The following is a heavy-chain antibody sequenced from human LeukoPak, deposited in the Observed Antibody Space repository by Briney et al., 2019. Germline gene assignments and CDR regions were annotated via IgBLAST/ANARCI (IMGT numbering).Heavy chain of an antibody. J-gene: IGHJ6*03. CDR1: GGSISSDY. CDR2: IYHSGST. Sequence: PSETLSLTCTVSGGSISSDYWTWIRQPPGKGLEWIGYIYHSGSTKYNPSLKSRVTIPVATSKNQFSLNLRSVTATDTAVYYCAKKGRTYTDYGGYYDYMDVWGKGTTVTVS. CDR3: AKKGRTYTDYGGYYDYMDV. D-gene: IGHD4-17*01. V-gene: IGHV4-59*08.